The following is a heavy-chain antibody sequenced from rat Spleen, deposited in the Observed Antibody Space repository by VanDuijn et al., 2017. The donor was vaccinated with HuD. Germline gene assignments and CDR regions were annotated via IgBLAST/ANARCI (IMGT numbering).Heavy chain of an antibody. CDR3: TREYPYKKGFDY. CDR1: GFSLSNYG. CDR2: IWGNGNA. J-gene: IGHJ2*01. Sequence: QVQLKESGPGLVQPSQTLSLTCTVSGFSLSNYGVIWVRQPPGKGLEWMGVIWGNGNANYNSALKSRLSISRDTSKNQVFLKMNRLQTDDTGTCYCTREYPYKKGFDYWGQGVMVTVSS. D-gene: IGHD1-4*01. V-gene: IGHV2-13*01.